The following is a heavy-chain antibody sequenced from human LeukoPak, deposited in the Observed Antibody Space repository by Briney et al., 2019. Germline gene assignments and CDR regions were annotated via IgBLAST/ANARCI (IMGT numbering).Heavy chain of an antibody. J-gene: IGHJ4*02. D-gene: IGHD5-24*01. CDR3: ARERRWLQDPFDY. CDR1: GGTFSSYA. V-gene: IGHV1-69*01. Sequence: SVKVSCKTSGGTFSSYAISWVRQAPGQGLEWMGGIIPIFGTANYAQKFQGRVTITADESTSTAYMELSSLRSEDTAVYYCARERRWLQDPFDYWGQGTLVTVS. CDR2: IIPIFGTA.